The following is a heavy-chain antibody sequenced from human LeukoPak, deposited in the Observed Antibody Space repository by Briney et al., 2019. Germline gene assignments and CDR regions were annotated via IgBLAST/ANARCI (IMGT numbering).Heavy chain of an antibody. V-gene: IGHV4-61*02. Sequence: SETLSLTCTVSGGSISSGSSYWSWIRQTAGKGLEWIGRIYPSGDSQYSPSFRSRATISLDTRNQFSLKLSSVTAADTAVYFCARGYDRNGYQSRGFDYWGQGALVNVSS. D-gene: IGHD3-22*01. CDR3: ARGYDRNGYQSRGFDY. CDR2: IYPSGDS. CDR1: GGSISSGSSY. J-gene: IGHJ4*02.